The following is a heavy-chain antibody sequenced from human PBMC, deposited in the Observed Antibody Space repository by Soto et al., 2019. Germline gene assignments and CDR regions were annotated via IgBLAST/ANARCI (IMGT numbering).Heavy chain of an antibody. CDR2: IKPDNGDT. CDR3: ATSYDSGFGP. D-gene: IGHD5-12*01. V-gene: IGHV1-18*04. J-gene: IGHJ5*02. CDR1: GYPFSKYG. Sequence: QLQLVQSGAEVERPGASVRVSCKAYGYPFSKYGISCIRQAPGQGLEWMGWIKPDNGDTNYAQKFQGRVTMTTDTSSKTASMELSLRRSDDTTVYYCATSYDSGFGPRGQGILVSVSS.